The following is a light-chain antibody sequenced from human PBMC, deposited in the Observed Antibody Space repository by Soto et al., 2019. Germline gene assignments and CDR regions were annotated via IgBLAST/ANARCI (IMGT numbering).Light chain of an antibody. V-gene: IGKV1-17*01. CDR2: SAS. Sequence: DSQMAQSPSSLSASVGDRVTITCRASHDIRNDLGWNQQKPGKAPERLIYSASNLQAGVPSRFSGSGSGTEFTLTVSRLEPEDFATSFYLQRHTHPYTFGQGTKLEI. CDR1: HDIRND. J-gene: IGKJ2*01. CDR3: LQRHTHPYT.